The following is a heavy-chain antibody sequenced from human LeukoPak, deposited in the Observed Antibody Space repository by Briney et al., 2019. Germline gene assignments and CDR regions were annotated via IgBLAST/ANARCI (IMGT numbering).Heavy chain of an antibody. V-gene: IGHV3-7*03. CDR2: IKQDGSEK. Sequence: PGGSLRLSCAASGFTFSSYWMSWVRQAPGKGLEWVANIKQDGSEKYYVDSVKGRFTISRDNAKNSLYLQMNSLRAEDTALYYCAKDTSIGRYCTNGVCSPFDYWGQGTLVTVSS. J-gene: IGHJ4*02. D-gene: IGHD2-8*01. CDR3: AKDTSIGRYCTNGVCSPFDY. CDR1: GFTFSSYW.